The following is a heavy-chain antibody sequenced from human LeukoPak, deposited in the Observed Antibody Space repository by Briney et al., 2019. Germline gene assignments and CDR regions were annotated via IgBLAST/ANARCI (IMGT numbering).Heavy chain of an antibody. D-gene: IGHD4-17*01. V-gene: IGHV3-73*01. CDR3: TRLDYGDFRFDL. CDR2: IKSKANNYAT. J-gene: IGHJ2*01. Sequence: PGGSLRLSCAASGFTFSGSAMHWVRQASGKGLEWVGRIKSKANNYATAYAASVKGRFTISRDDSKNTAYLQMNSLKTGGTAVYYCTRLDYGDFRFDLWGRGTLVTVSS. CDR1: GFTFSGSA.